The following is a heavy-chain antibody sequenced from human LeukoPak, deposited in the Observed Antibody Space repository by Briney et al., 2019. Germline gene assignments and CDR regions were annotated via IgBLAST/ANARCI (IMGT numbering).Heavy chain of an antibody. V-gene: IGHV1-58*01. Sequence: SVKVSCEASGFTFTSSAVQWVRQARGQRLEWIGWIVVGSGNTNYAQKFQERVTITRDMSTSTAYMELSSLRSEGTAVYYCAADSDTVTRPDYYYYGMDVWGKGTTVTVSS. CDR2: IVVGSGNT. D-gene: IGHD4-17*01. J-gene: IGHJ6*04. CDR3: AADSDTVTRPDYYYYGMDV. CDR1: GFTFTSSA.